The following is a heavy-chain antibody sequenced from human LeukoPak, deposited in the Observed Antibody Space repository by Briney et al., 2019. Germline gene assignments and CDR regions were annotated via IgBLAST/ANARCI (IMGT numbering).Heavy chain of an antibody. Sequence: ASVKVSCKASGYTFTGYYMHWVRQAPGQGLEWMGWINPNSVGTNYAQKFQGRVTMTRDTSISTAYMELSRLRSDDTAVYYCARIGSEDYDSSGLRPVYYYYYGMDVWGQGTTVTVSS. V-gene: IGHV1-2*02. D-gene: IGHD3-22*01. CDR2: INPNSVGT. CDR3: ARIGSEDYDSSGLRPVYYYYYGMDV. J-gene: IGHJ6*02. CDR1: GYTFTGYY.